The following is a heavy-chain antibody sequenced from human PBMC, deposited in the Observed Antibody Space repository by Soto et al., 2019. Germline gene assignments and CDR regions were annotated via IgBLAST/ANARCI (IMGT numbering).Heavy chain of an antibody. J-gene: IGHJ4*02. V-gene: IGHV4-59*01. CDR2: IYYSGST. CDR3: ARYRDGYNLGPFDN. Sequence: SETLSLTCTVSGASISSFFWSWIRQPPGKGLEYIGYIYYSGSTNYNPSLKSRVAISVDMSKNQFSLKLSSVTAADTAVYYCARYRDGYNLGPFDNWGQGTLVTVSS. CDR1: GASISSFF. D-gene: IGHD5-12*01.